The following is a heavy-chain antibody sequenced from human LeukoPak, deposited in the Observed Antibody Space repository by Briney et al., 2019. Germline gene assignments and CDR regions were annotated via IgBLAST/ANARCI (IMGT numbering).Heavy chain of an antibody. D-gene: IGHD6-13*01. J-gene: IGHJ6*03. CDR1: GVSISSYY. V-gene: IGHV4-59*08. CDR2: IYYRGST. CDR3: ARHGDHSSSWSPELSYYYYMAV. Sequence: SETLSLTCTVSGVSISSYYCSWVRQPPGKGLEWVGYIYYRGSTNYNPSLKSRVTLSVDPAKNQFSLKLSSLTAADTAVYYCARHGDHSSSWSPELSYYYYMAVWGKGTTVTISS.